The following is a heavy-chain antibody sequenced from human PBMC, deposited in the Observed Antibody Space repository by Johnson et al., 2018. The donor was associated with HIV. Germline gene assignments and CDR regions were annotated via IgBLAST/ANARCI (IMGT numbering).Heavy chain of an antibody. J-gene: IGHJ3*01. CDR3: VRGWHTSGRCDVFDV. V-gene: IGHV3-7*02. CDR2: IKQDGSEK. D-gene: IGHD6-19*01. Sequence: VQLVESGGGLVQPGGSLRLSCAASGFTFSSYWMSWVRQAPGKGLEWVANIKQDGSEKYYVDSVKGRFTISRDNSDNFLYLYMNRLRTDDTAVYYCVRGWHTSGRCDVFDVWGQGTTVIVSS. CDR1: GFTFSSYW.